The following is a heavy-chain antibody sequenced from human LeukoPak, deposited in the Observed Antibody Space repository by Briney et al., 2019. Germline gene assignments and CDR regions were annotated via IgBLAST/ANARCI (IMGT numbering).Heavy chain of an antibody. V-gene: IGHV1-3*01. Sequence: ASVKVSCKASRYSFTNYGIHWMRQAPGQRLEWMGWINADNGNTRYSQNFQVRVTITRDTSASTAYMELGSLRSEDTAVYYCARGPKENGDYYFDYWGQGTLVTVSS. CDR3: ARGPKENGDYYFDY. CDR2: INADNGNT. CDR1: RYSFTNYG. D-gene: IGHD3-10*01. J-gene: IGHJ4*02.